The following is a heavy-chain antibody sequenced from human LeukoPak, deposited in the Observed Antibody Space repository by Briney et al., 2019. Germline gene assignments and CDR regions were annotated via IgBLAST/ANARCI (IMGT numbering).Heavy chain of an antibody. D-gene: IGHD3-3*01. CDR3: ARQGYYGFWSGYSDPNFDY. Sequence: GESLKISCKGSGYSFTSYWIGWVRQMPGKGLEWMGIIYPGDSDTRYSPSFQGQVTISADKSISTAYLQWSSLKASDTAMYYCARQGYYGFWSGYSDPNFDYWGQGTLVTVSS. J-gene: IGHJ4*02. CDR1: GYSFTSYW. V-gene: IGHV5-51*01. CDR2: IYPGDSDT.